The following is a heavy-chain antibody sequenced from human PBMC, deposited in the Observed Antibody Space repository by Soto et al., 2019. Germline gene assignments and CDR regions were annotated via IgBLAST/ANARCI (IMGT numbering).Heavy chain of an antibody. J-gene: IGHJ3*02. Sequence: SETLSLTCTVSGGSISSYYWSWIRQPPGKGLEWIGYIYYSGSTNYNPSLKSRVTISVDTSKNQFSLKLSSVTAADTAVYYCARLRGCSSTSCYVGAFDIWGQGTMVTVSS. CDR1: GGSISSYY. CDR3: ARLRGCSSTSCYVGAFDI. D-gene: IGHD2-2*01. CDR2: IYYSGST. V-gene: IGHV4-59*08.